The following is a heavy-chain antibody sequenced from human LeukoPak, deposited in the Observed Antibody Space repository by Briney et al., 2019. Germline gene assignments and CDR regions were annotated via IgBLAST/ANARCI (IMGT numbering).Heavy chain of an antibody. J-gene: IGHJ6*02. CDR2: ISGSGGST. CDR1: GFTFSSYA. CDR3: AKVMGSSWSFYYYGMDV. D-gene: IGHD6-13*01. V-gene: IGHV3-23*01. Sequence: GGSLRLSCAASGFTFSSYAMSWVRQAPGKGLEWVSAISGSGGSTYYADSVKGRFTISRDNSKNTLYRQMNSLRAEDTAVYYCAKVMGSSWSFYYYGMDVWGQGTTVTVSS.